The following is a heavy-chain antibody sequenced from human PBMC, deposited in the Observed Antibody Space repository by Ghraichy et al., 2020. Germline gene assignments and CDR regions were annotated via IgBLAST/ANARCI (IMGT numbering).Heavy chain of an antibody. CDR2: IKYDGSYS. CDR3: ARDRYSSGDY. V-gene: IGHV3-74*01. Sequence: GGSLRLSCAASGFTFSSYWMHWVRQAPGKGLVWVSRIKYDGSYSEYADSVKGRFTISRDNAKNTLYLQMNSLRVEDTAVYYCARDRYSSGDYWGQGTLVTVPS. CDR1: GFTFSSYW. J-gene: IGHJ4*02. D-gene: IGHD6-19*01.